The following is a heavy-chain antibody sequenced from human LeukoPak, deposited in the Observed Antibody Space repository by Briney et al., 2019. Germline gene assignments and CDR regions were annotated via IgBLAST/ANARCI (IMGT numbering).Heavy chain of an antibody. CDR1: GFTFSSYA. Sequence: PGGSLRLSCAASGFTFSSYAMSWVRQAPGKGLEWVSAISGSGGSTYYADSVKGRFTISRDNSKNTLYLQMNSLRAEDTGVYFCAKSGDNDYYYYMDVWGKGTTVTVSS. CDR2: ISGSGGST. V-gene: IGHV3-23*01. CDR3: AKSGDNDYYYYMDV. J-gene: IGHJ6*03. D-gene: IGHD2-8*01.